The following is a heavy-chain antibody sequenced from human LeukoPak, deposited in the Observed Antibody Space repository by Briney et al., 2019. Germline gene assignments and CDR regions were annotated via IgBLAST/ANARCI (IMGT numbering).Heavy chain of an antibody. CDR1: GYTFTSYG. V-gene: IGHV1-18*01. J-gene: IGHJ4*02. D-gene: IGHD6-6*01. Sequence: ASVKVSCKASGYTFTSYGISWVRQAPGQGLEWMGWISAYNGNTNYAQKLRGRVTMTTDTSTSTAYMELRSLRSDDTAVYYCARGLKPTYSSSSAPLDYWGQGTLVTVSS. CDR2: ISAYNGNT. CDR3: ARGLKPTYSSSSAPLDY.